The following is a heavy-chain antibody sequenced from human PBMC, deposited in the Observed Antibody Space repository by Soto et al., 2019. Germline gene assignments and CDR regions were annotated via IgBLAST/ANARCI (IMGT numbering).Heavy chain of an antibody. CDR1: GFTFSSYA. CDR3: AKDDSSSQFDD. Sequence: PGESLRLSCAASGFTFSSYAMSCVRQAPGKGLEWVSAISGSGGSTYYADSVKGRFTISRDNSKNTRYLQMNSLRAEDTAVYYCAKDDSSSQFDDWGQGTLVTVAS. J-gene: IGHJ4*02. V-gene: IGHV3-23*01. D-gene: IGHD6-13*01. CDR2: ISGSGGST.